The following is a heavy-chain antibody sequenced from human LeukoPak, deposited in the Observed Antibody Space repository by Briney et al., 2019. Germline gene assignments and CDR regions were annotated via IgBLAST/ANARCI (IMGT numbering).Heavy chain of an antibody. CDR2: ISADNGNT. CDR1: GYTFSSYG. V-gene: IGHV1-18*01. D-gene: IGHD6-19*01. Sequence: GASVKVSCKASGYTFSSYGISWVRQAPGQGLEWMGWISADNGNTNYVQKFQGRVTMTTDTSTSTAYMELRSLRSDDTAVYYCARDEGIAVSSYNWFDPWGQGTLVTVSS. J-gene: IGHJ5*02. CDR3: ARDEGIAVSSYNWFDP.